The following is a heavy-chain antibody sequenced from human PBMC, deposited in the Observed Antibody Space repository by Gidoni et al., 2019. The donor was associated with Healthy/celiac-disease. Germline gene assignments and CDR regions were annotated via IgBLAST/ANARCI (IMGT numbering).Heavy chain of an antibody. CDR3: ARVIKSSYPDY. CDR2: IYYSGST. Sequence: QVQLQESGPGLVKPSETLSLTCTVSAGSVSSGSSYWSWIRQPPGKGLEWIGYIYYSGSTNYNPSLKSRVTISVDTSKNQFSLKLSSVTAADTAVYYCARVIKSSYPDYWGQGTLVTVSS. CDR1: AGSVSSGSSY. J-gene: IGHJ4*02. V-gene: IGHV4-61*01.